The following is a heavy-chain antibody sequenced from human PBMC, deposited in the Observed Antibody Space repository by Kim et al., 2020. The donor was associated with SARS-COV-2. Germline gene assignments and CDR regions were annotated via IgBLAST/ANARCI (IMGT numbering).Heavy chain of an antibody. J-gene: IGHJ4*02. Sequence: IHHADPVRGRFTISRGNSETSLSLQMNSLRDEDTAVYYCVRDADWSFDYWGQGTPVTVSS. V-gene: IGHV3-48*02. CDR3: VRDADWSFDY. D-gene: IGHD3-9*01. CDR2: I.